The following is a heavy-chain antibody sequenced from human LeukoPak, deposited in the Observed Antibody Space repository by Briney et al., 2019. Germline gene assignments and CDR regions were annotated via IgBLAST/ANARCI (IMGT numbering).Heavy chain of an antibody. CDR3: ARAGDYYDSSGYYIGHFDY. Sequence: SETLSLTCTVSGGSISSYYWSWIRQHPGEGLEWIGYIYYSGSTNYNPSLKSRVTISVDTSKNQFSLKLSSVTAADTAVYYCARAGDYYDSSGYYIGHFDYWGQGTLVTVSS. CDR1: GGSISSYY. J-gene: IGHJ4*02. D-gene: IGHD3-22*01. CDR2: IYYSGST. V-gene: IGHV4-59*01.